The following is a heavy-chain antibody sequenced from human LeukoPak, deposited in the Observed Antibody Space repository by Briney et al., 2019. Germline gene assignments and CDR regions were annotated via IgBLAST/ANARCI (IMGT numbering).Heavy chain of an antibody. V-gene: IGHV1-2*06. CDR2: INPNSGGT. Sequence: ASVKASCKASGYTFTGYYMHWVRQAPGQGLEWMGRINPNSGGTNYAQKFQGRVTMTRDTSISTAYIELSRLRSDDTAVYYCARGSPTYYYDSSGYYYDWFDPWGQGTLVTVSS. CDR3: ARGSPTYYYDSSGYYYDWFDP. D-gene: IGHD3-22*01. CDR1: GYTFTGYY. J-gene: IGHJ5*02.